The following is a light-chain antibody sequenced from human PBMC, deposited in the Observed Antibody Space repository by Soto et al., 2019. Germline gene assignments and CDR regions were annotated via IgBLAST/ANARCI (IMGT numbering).Light chain of an antibody. CDR2: GVS. CDR3: QKYGTSTRT. Sequence: VLTQSPGTLSLSPGEGATLSCRASQSVRYNYLAWYQQKPGQAPRLLIYGVSTRATGIPDRLSGSGSGTDFTLTISSLDPEDFAVYYCQKYGTSTRTCGQGTKVDIK. CDR1: QSVRYNY. V-gene: IGKV3-20*01. J-gene: IGKJ1*01.